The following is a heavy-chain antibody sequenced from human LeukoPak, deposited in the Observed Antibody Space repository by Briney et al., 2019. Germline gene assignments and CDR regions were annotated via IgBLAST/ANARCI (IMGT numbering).Heavy chain of an antibody. Sequence: SETLSLTCAVYGGSFSGYYWSWIRQPPGKGLGWIGEINHSGSTNYNPSLKGRVTISVDTSKNQFSLKLSSVTAADTAVYYCARSTDSSSSVDYWGQGTLDTVSS. V-gene: IGHV4-34*01. D-gene: IGHD6-6*01. J-gene: IGHJ4*02. CDR3: ARSTDSSSSVDY. CDR2: INHSGST. CDR1: GGSFSGYY.